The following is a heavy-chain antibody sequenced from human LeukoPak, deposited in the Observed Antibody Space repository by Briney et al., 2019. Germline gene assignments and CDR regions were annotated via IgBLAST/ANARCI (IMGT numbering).Heavy chain of an antibody. V-gene: IGHV4-39*01. CDR3: ARMGGYCSGGSCYPSPFWYFDL. Sequence: SETLSLTCTVSGGSISSSSYYWGWIRQPPGKGLEWIGSIYYSGSTYYNPSLKSRVTISVDTSKNQFSLKLSSVTAADTAVYYCARMGGYCSGGSCYPSPFWYFDLWGRGTLVTVSS. D-gene: IGHD2-15*01. J-gene: IGHJ2*01. CDR1: GGSISSSSYY. CDR2: IYYSGST.